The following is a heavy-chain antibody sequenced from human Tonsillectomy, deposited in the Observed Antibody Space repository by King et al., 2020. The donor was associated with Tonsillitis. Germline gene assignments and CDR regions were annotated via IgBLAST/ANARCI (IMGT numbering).Heavy chain of an antibody. D-gene: IGHD3-22*01. J-gene: IGHJ5*02. CDR3: ARLTEYYDSSGYVWFDP. V-gene: IGHV3-7*01. CDR1: GFTFSSYW. CDR2: IKQEGSEK. Sequence: VQLVESGGGLVQPGGSLRLSCAASGFTFSSYWMSWVRQAPGEGLEWVANIKQEGSEKYYVDSVKGRFTISRDNAKNSLYLQMNSLRAEDTAVYYCARLTEYYDSSGYVWFDPWGQGTLVTVSS.